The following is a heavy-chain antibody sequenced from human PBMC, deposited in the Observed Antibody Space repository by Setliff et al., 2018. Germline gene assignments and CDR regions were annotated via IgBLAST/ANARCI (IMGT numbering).Heavy chain of an antibody. V-gene: IGHV5-51*01. CDR2: IYPGDPDT. J-gene: IGHJ3*02. D-gene: IGHD6-19*01. CDR1: GNSFTNYW. Sequence: PGESLKISCKGSGNSFTNYWIGWVRQMPGKGLEWMGIIYPGDPDTRYSPSFQGRVTISADKSRTIAYLQWKSLKASDTAMYYCARLGWSDAFDIWGQGTMVTVSS. CDR3: ARLGWSDAFDI.